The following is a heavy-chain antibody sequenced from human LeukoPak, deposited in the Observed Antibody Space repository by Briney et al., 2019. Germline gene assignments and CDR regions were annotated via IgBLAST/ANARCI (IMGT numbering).Heavy chain of an antibody. D-gene: IGHD6-19*01. CDR2: IDLPSGTP. Sequence: ASVKLSCKASGYTFTSQCIHWVRQAPGQGLEWMGWIDLPSGTPHYAQKFQDAVTLTRDTSISTAYMEVHRLQPDDTAVYYCARSDFSTGFYLDFWGQGNLISVSS. J-gene: IGHJ4*02. CDR1: GYTFTSQC. V-gene: IGHV1-2*02. CDR3: ARSDFSTGFYLDF.